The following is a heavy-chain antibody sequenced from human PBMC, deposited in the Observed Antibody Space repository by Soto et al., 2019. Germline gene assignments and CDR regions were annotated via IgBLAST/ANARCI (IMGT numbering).Heavy chain of an antibody. CDR1: GGTFSNYV. CDR3: ARDPGYYDILTGYQKSYNYGLDL. D-gene: IGHD3-9*01. J-gene: IGHJ6*02. V-gene: IGHV1-69*04. CDR2: IIPIPGAA. Sequence: GASVKVSCKASGGTFSNYVVNWVRQAPGQGLEWMGRIIPIPGAANYAQKFQGRVTITADKSTSTSYMELSSLRVEDTAVYYCARDPGYYDILTGYQKSYNYGLDLWGQGTTVTVSS.